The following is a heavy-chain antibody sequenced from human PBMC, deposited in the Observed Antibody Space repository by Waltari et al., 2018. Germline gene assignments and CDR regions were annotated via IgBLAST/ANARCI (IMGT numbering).Heavy chain of an antibody. CDR2: IYHSGST. Sequence: QVQLQESGAGLVKPSRTLSLNCTVSGGYISSGGYYWSWTRQHPGKGLEWIWYIYHSGSTYYHPSLNRRVTISADRSKNQFSLTLSSVTAADTAAYYCARASSPLWYFDLWGRGTLVTVSS. J-gene: IGHJ2*01. CDR1: GGYISSGGYY. CDR3: ARASSPLWYFDL. V-gene: IGHV4-30-2*01.